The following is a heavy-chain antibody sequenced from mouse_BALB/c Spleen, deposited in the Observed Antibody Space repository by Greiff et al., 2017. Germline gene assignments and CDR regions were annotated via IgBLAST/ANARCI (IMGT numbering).Heavy chain of an antibody. J-gene: IGHJ2*01. CDR1: GFTFSNYW. CDR2: IRLKSNNYAT. V-gene: IGHV6-6*02. D-gene: IGHD1-2*01. CDR3: IRQGHYYGPFDY. Sequence: EVKVEESGGGLVQPGGSMKLSCVASGFTFSNYWMNWVRQSPEKGLEWVAEIRLKSNNYATHYAESVKGRFTISRDDSKSSVYLQMNNLRAEDTGIYYCIRQGHYYGPFDYWGQGTTLTVSS.